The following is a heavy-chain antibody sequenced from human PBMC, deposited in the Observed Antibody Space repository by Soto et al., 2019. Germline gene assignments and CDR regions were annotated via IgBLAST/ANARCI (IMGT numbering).Heavy chain of an antibody. Sequence: GASVKVSCKASGYTFTSYYMHWVRQAPGQGLEWMGIINPSGGSTSYAQKFQGRVTMTRDTSTSTVYMELSSLRSEDTAVYYCARDWGYSYGYACALDYWGQGTLVTVSS. V-gene: IGHV1-46*01. CDR2: INPSGGST. CDR3: ARDWGYSYGYACALDY. D-gene: IGHD5-18*01. J-gene: IGHJ4*02. CDR1: GYTFTSYY.